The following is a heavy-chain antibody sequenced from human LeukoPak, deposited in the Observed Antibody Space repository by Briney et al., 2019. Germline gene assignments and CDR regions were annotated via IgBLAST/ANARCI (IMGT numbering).Heavy chain of an antibody. J-gene: IGHJ4*02. CDR1: GFTFSSYE. CDR3: ARDRRFGELLSTLDY. V-gene: IGHV3-48*03. CDR2: ISSSGSTI. D-gene: IGHD3-10*01. Sequence: PGGSLRLSCVASGFTFSSYEMNWVRQAPGKGLEWVSYISSSGSTIYYADSVKGRFTISRDSAKNSLYLQMNSLRAEDTAVYYCARDRRFGELLSTLDYWGQGTLVTVSS.